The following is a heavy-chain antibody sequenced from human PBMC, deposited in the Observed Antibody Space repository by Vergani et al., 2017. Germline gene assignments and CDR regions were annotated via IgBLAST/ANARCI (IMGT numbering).Heavy chain of an antibody. CDR2: ISYDGSNK. D-gene: IGHD3-10*01. CDR1: GFPFSSYG. V-gene: IGHV3-30*18. CDR3: AKDRASTMVRGVICPSYYYYGMDV. J-gene: IGHJ6*02. Sequence: QVQLVESGGGVVQPGRSLRLSCAASGFPFSSYGMHWVRRAPGKGLEWVAVISYDGSNKYYADSVKGRFTISRDNSKNTLYLQMNSLRAEDTAVYYCAKDRASTMVRGVICPSYYYYGMDVWSQGTTVTVSS.